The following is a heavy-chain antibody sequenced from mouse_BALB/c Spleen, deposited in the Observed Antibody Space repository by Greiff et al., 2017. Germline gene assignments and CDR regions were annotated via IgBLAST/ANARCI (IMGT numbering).Heavy chain of an antibody. Sequence: EVKLVESGGGLVKPGGSLKLSCAASGFAFSSYDMSWVRQTPEKRLEWVAYISSGGGSTYYPDTVKGRFTISRDNAKNTLYLQMSSLKSEDTAMYYCARHYAYYFDYWGQGTTLTVSS. V-gene: IGHV5-12-1*01. CDR2: ISSGGGST. CDR3: ARHYAYYFDY. J-gene: IGHJ2*01. D-gene: IGHD2-12*01. CDR1: GFAFSSYD.